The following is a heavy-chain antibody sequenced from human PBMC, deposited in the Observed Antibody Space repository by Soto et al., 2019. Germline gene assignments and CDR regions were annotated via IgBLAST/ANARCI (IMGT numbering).Heavy chain of an antibody. CDR1: GGSISYNSYY. Sequence: PSETLSLTXSVSGGSISYNSYYWGWIRQPPGKGLEWVGGIFYTGTTYYSPSLKDRVTISVDTSKNSFSLNLTSVTAADTAVYFCARVVVVAPVANAWGQGTLVTVSS. D-gene: IGHD2-2*01. J-gene: IGHJ5*02. V-gene: IGHV4-39*02. CDR3: ARVVVVAPVANA. CDR2: IFYTGTT.